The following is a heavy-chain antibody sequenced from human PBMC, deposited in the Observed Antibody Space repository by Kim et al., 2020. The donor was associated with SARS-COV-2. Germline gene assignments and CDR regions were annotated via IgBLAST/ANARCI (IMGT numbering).Heavy chain of an antibody. CDR3: ARELVARRRCSSTSCYLNWFDP. J-gene: IGHJ5*02. CDR2: INTNTGNP. V-gene: IGHV7-4-1*02. Sequence: ASVKVSCKASGYTFTSYAMNWVRQAPGQGLEWMGWINTNTGNPTYAQGFTGRFVFSLDTSVSTAYLQISSLKAEDTAVYYCARELVARRRCSSTSCYLNWFDPWGQGTLVTVSS. CDR1: GYTFTSYA. D-gene: IGHD2-2*01.